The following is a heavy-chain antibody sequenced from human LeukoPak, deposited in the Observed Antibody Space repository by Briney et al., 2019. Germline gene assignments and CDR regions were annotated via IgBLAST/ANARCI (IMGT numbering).Heavy chain of an antibody. J-gene: IGHJ4*02. D-gene: IGHD4-17*01. CDR3: TTDPPIYGAPPFDY. Sequence: KTGGSLRLSCAASGFTFSNAWMSWVRQAPGKGLEWVGRFKSKTDGGTTDYAAPVKGRFTISRDDSKNTLYLQMNSLKTEDTAVYYCTTDPPIYGAPPFDYWGQGTLVTVSS. V-gene: IGHV3-15*01. CDR2: FKSKTDGGTT. CDR1: GFTFSNAW.